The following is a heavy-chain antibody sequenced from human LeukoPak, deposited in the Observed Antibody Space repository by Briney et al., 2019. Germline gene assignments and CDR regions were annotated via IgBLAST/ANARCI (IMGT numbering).Heavy chain of an antibody. J-gene: IGHJ3*01. Sequence: SETLSLTCTVSGGSISSGVSYWSWIRQHPGKGLEWIAYIYYSGSSSYNPSLESRVTISVDTSKNQFSLKLSSVTAADTAVYYCARDYRFDSGYDLLDAFDVWGQGTMVTVFS. V-gene: IGHV4-31*03. CDR3: ARDYRFDSGYDLLDAFDV. CDR1: GGSISSGVSY. D-gene: IGHD5-12*01. CDR2: IYYSGSS.